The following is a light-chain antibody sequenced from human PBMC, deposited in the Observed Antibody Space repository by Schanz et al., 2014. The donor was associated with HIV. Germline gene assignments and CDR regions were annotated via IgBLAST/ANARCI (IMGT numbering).Light chain of an antibody. CDR2: DVS. J-gene: IGLJ1*01. Sequence: QSALTQPASVSGSPGQSITISCTGTSSDVGGYNYVSWYQQHPGKAPKLMIYDVSNRPSGVPDRFSGSKSGNTASLTVSGLQAEDEADYYCSSYAGRNNFVFGTGTKLTVL. V-gene: IGLV2-8*01. CDR3: SSYAGRNNFV. CDR1: SSDVGGYNY.